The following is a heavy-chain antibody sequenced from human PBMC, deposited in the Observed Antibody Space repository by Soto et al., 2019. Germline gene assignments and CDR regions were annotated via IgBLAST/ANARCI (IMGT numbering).Heavy chain of an antibody. D-gene: IGHD5-18*01. CDR1: GFTFSSYG. V-gene: IGHV3-30*18. J-gene: IGHJ3*02. CDR2: ISYDGSNK. Sequence: QVQLVESGGGVVQPGRSLRLSCAASGFTFSSYGMHWVRQAPGKGLEWVAVISYDGSNKYYADSVKGRFTISRDNAKNTLCLQMNSLGAEDTAVYYCAKGRIIEVWIQLGNAFDIWGPGTMVTVSS. CDR3: AKGRIIEVWIQLGNAFDI.